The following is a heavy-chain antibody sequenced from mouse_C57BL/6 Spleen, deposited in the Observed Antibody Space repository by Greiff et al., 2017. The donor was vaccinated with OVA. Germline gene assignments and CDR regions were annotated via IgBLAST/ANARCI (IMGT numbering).Heavy chain of an antibody. J-gene: IGHJ1*03. CDR2: ISSGSSTI. V-gene: IGHV5-17*01. Sequence: EVNVVESGGGLVKPGGSLKLSCAASGFTFSDYGMHWVRQAPEKGLEWVAYISSGSSTIYYADTVKGRFTISRDNAKNTLFLQMTSLRSEDTAMYYCARNYGNKDWYFDVWGTGTTVTVSS. D-gene: IGHD2-1*01. CDR3: ARNYGNKDWYFDV. CDR1: GFTFSDYG.